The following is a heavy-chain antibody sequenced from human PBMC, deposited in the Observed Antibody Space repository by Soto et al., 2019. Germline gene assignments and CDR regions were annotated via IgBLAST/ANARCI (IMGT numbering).Heavy chain of an antibody. V-gene: IGHV3-33*08. CDR2: IWYDGSNK. CDR3: ARSSDGSGWYSDY. D-gene: IGHD6-19*01. CDR1: GFTFSSYW. J-gene: IGHJ4*02. Sequence: PWGSLRLACAASGFTFSSYWMSLVRQAPGKGLEWVAVIWYDGSNKYYADSVKGRFTISRDNSKNTLYLQMNSLRAEDTAVYYCARSSDGSGWYSDYWGQGNLVTAPQ.